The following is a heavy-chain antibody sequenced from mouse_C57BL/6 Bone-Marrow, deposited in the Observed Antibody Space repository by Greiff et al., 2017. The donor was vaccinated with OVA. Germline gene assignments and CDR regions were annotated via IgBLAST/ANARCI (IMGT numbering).Heavy chain of an antibody. D-gene: IGHD1-1*01. J-gene: IGHJ2*01. V-gene: IGHV1-19*01. Sequence: EVQVVESGPVLVKPGASVKMSCKASGYTFTDYYMNWVKQSHGKSLEWIGVINPYNGGTSYNQKFKGKATLTVDKSSSTAYMELNSLTSEDSAVYYCARGGITTVVVDYFDYWGQGTTLTVSS. CDR2: INPYNGGT. CDR1: GYTFTDYY. CDR3: ARGGITTVVVDYFDY.